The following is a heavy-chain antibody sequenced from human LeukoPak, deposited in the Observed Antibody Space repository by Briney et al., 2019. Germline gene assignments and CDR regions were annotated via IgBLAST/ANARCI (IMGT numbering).Heavy chain of an antibody. CDR3: ARNYYGSGSYYY. CDR1: GVTFSSYS. J-gene: IGHJ4*02. Sequence: GGSLRLSCAASGVTFSSYSMNWVRQAPGKGLEWVSSISSSSSYIYYADSVKGRFTISRDNAKNSLYLQMNSLRAEDTAVYYCARNYYGSGSYYYWGQGTLVTVSS. V-gene: IGHV3-21*01. D-gene: IGHD3-10*01. CDR2: ISSSSSYI.